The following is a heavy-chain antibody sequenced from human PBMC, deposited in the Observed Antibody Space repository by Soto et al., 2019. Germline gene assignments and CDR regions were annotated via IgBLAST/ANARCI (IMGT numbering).Heavy chain of an antibody. CDR2: VYFSGST. V-gene: IGHV4-61*01. J-gene: IGHJ5*02. CDR1: GASVSSASYY. CDR3: ARIDGDYGHNWFDP. Sequence: QVQLKESGPGLLKPSETLSLTCTLSGASVSSASYYWAWLRQPPGRGLEWIGSVYFSGSTSYLPSLKSRVTVSVDTSKNQFSLNLASVTASDSAVYYCARIDGDYGHNWFDPWGQGTLVIVSP. D-gene: IGHD4-17*01.